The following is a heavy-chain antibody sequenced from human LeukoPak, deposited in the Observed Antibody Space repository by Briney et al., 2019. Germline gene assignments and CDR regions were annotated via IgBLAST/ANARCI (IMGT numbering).Heavy chain of an antibody. CDR3: ARDHISDYYDSSGYYDFDY. D-gene: IGHD3-22*01. J-gene: IGHJ4*02. V-gene: IGHV1-18*01. Sequence: ASVKVSCKASGYTFTSYGISWVRQAPGQGLEWMGWISAYNGNTNYAQKLQGRVTMTTDTSTSTAYMELRSLRSDDTAVYYCARDHISDYYDSSGYYDFDYWGQGTLVTVSA. CDR1: GYTFTSYG. CDR2: ISAYNGNT.